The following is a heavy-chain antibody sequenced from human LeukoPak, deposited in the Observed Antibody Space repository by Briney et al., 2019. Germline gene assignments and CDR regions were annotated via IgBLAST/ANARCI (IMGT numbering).Heavy chain of an antibody. Sequence: GGSLRLSCAASGFTLTDYFLGWIRQAPGKGLEWVSYISSSGSTIYYAGSVKGRFTISRDNAKNSLYLQMNSLRAEDTAVYYCATRNMTTVSPWGQGTLVTVSS. V-gene: IGHV3-11*01. D-gene: IGHD4-17*01. CDR3: ATRNMTTVSP. CDR2: ISSSGSTI. J-gene: IGHJ5*02. CDR1: GFTLTDYF.